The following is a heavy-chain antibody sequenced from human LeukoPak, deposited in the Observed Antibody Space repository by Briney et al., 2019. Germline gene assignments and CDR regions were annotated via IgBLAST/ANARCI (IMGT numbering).Heavy chain of an antibody. Sequence: PSETLSLTCAVYGGSFSSYYWSWIRQPPGKGLEWIGEINHSGSTNYNPSLKSRVTISVDTSKNQFSLKLSSVTAADTAVYYCARVGPPVLVVYAYWFDPWGQGTLVTVSS. D-gene: IGHD2-8*02. J-gene: IGHJ5*02. CDR1: GGSFSSYY. CDR2: INHSGST. V-gene: IGHV4-34*01. CDR3: ARVGPPVLVVYAYWFDP.